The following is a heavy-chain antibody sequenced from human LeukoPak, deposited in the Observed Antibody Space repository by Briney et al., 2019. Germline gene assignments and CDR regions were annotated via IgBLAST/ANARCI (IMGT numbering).Heavy chain of an antibody. J-gene: IGHJ4*02. D-gene: IGHD3-22*01. Sequence: SETLSLTCTVSGDSISTSNSYWGWIRQPPGKGLEWIGSIYYSGSTYYNPSLKSRVTISVDTSKNQFSLKLSSVTAADTAVYYCARAFFRGYYDSSGYLDYFDYWGQGTLVTVSS. CDR3: ARAFFRGYYDSSGYLDYFDY. CDR2: IYYSGST. CDR1: GDSISTSNSY. V-gene: IGHV4-39*07.